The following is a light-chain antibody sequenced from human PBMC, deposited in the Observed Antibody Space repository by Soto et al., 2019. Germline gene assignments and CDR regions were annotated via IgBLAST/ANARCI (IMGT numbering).Light chain of an antibody. J-gene: IGKJ4*01. CDR2: AAS. CDR3: QKYNHAPT. CDR1: QGISNY. Sequence: DIPMTQSPSSLSASVGDRVTITCRASQGISNYLAWYQQKPGKAPELLIYAASTLQSGVPSRFSGSGSGTDFTLTISSLQPEDVATYYCQKYNHAPTFGGGTKVEIK. V-gene: IGKV1-27*01.